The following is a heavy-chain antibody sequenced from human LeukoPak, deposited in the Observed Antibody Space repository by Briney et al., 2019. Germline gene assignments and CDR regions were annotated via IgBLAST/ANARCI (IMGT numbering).Heavy chain of an antibody. CDR2: VNHSGST. CDR3: ARVYPYYYGSAGFDY. V-gene: IGHV4-34*01. J-gene: IGHJ4*02. Sequence: SETLSLTCAVYGGSFSGYYWSWIRQPPGKGLEWIGEVNHSGSTNYNPSLKSRVTISVDTSKNQFSLKLSSVTAADTAVYYCARVYPYYYGSAGFDYWGQGALVTVSS. CDR1: GGSFSGYY. D-gene: IGHD3-10*01.